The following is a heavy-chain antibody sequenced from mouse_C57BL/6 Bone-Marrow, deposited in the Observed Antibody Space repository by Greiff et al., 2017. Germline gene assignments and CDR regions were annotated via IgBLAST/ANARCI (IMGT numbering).Heavy chain of an antibody. CDR2: IDPNSGGT. CDR1: GYTFTSYW. D-gene: IGHD1-1*01. Sequence: VQLQQPGAELVKPGASVKLSCKASGYTFTSYWMHWVKQRPGRGLEWIGRIDPNSGGTKYNEKFKSKATLTVDKPSSTAYMQLSSLTSGDSAVYYCLRDYGRSYDYAMDYWGQGTSVTVSS. CDR3: LRDYGRSYDYAMDY. V-gene: IGHV1-72*01. J-gene: IGHJ4*01.